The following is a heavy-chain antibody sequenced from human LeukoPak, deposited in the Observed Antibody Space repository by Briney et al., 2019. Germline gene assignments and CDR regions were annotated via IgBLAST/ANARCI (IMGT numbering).Heavy chain of an antibody. CDR2: ISAYNGNT. CDR1: GYTFTSYG. CDR3: ARVRYYYDSSGYSDY. V-gene: IGHV1-18*01. D-gene: IGHD3-22*01. Sequence: AASVKVSCTASGYTFTSYGISWVRQAPGQGLEWMGWISAYNGNTNYAQKLQGRVTMTTDTSTSTAYMELRGLRSDDTAVYYCARVRYYYDSSGYSDYWGQGTLVTVSS. J-gene: IGHJ4*02.